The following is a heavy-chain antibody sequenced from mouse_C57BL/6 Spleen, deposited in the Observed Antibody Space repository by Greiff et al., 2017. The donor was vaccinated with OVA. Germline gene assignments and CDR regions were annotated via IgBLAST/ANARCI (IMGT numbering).Heavy chain of an antibody. V-gene: IGHV1-82*01. Sequence: QVQLQQSGPELVKPGASVKISCKASGYAFSSSWMNWVKQRPGKGLEWIGRIYPGDGDTTYNGKFKGKATLTADKSSSTAYMQLSSLTSEDSAVYFCARGPPYYGSSSYYFDYWGQGTTLTVSS. CDR2: IYPGDGDT. J-gene: IGHJ2*01. CDR3: ARGPPYYGSSSYYFDY. CDR1: GYAFSSSW. D-gene: IGHD1-1*01.